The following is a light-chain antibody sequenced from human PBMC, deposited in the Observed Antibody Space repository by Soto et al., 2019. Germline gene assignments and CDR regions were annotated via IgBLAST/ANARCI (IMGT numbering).Light chain of an antibody. CDR2: GAS. V-gene: IGKV3-20*01. J-gene: IGKJ1*01. Sequence: ENVLTQPPGTLSLTPGERVTLSCRASQFIGSRYFAWCQRKPGQAPRLRIYGASSRASGVPHMFSGNGSETDLTFTINRLEPEHFSVYFCQQYDSSPWTFGLGTTVEI. CDR3: QQYDSSPWT. CDR1: QFIGSRY.